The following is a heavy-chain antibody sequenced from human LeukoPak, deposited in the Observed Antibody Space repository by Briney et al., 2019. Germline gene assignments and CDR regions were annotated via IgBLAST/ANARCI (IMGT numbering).Heavy chain of an antibody. D-gene: IGHD2-2*01. CDR2: IYHGDSDT. CDR3: ARPALYCSSTVCPPYMDV. V-gene: IGHV5-51*01. J-gene: IGHJ6*03. CDR1: GYTFTGDW. Sequence: GESLKISCKASGYTFTGDWIGWVRQMPGKGLEWMGIIYHGDSDTKYNAPFQGQVTISADKSISTAYLQWGSLKASDTATYYCARPALYCSSTVCPPYMDVWGKGTTVTVSS.